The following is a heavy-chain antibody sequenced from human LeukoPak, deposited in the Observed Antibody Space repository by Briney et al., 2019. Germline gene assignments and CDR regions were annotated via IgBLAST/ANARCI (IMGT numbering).Heavy chain of an antibody. CDR1: GFTFSSYW. D-gene: IGHD4-23*01. Sequence: PGGSLRLSCAASGFTFSSYWMSWVRQAPGKGREWVANIKQDGSEKYYVGSMKGRFTISRDNAKNSLYLQMNSLRAEDTAVYYCVRDQGGTVVTTNEGPFDYWGQGTLVTVSS. V-gene: IGHV3-7*01. CDR2: IKQDGSEK. CDR3: VRDQGGTVVTTNEGPFDY. J-gene: IGHJ4*02.